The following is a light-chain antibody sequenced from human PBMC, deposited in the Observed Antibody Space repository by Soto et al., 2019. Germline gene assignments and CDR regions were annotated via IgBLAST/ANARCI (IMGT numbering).Light chain of an antibody. V-gene: IGKV1-27*01. CDR2: AAS. CDR3: QKYNSAPLT. Sequence: DIQMTQSPSSLSASVGDRVTITCRASQGITNYLAWYQQKPVKVPKLLIYAASTLQSGVPSRFSGSESGTDFTLTISSLQAEDVATYYRQKYNSAPLTFGGGTKVEIK. J-gene: IGKJ4*02. CDR1: QGITNY.